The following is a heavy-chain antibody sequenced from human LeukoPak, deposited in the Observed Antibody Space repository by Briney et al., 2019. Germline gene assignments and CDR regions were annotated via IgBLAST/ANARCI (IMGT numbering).Heavy chain of an antibody. CDR1: GFTFSSYA. V-gene: IGHV3-23*01. CDR3: AKDRRGSNWSFDS. Sequence: GGSLRLSCAASGFTFSSYAMSWVRQAPGKGLEWVSAISGSGGSTYYADSVKGRFTISRDNSKNTLYLQMNSLRAEDTAIYYCAKDRRGSNWSFDSWGQGTLVTVSS. CDR2: ISGSGGST. D-gene: IGHD6-13*01. J-gene: IGHJ4*02.